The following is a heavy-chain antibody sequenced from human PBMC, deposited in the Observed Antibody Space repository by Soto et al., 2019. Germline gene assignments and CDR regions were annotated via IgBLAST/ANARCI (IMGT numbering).Heavy chain of an antibody. J-gene: IGHJ5*02. Sequence: QVKLVQSGTEVKKPGASMKVSCKASGYSFATSGISWVRQAPGQGLEWMGWISAYNGNTNYDQKLRDRVTMTTDTSTSTAYLELRSLRSDDTAVYYCARAGQYYDSSGYITWGQATLVTVSS. D-gene: IGHD3-22*01. CDR3: ARAGQYYDSSGYIT. V-gene: IGHV1-18*01. CDR2: ISAYNGNT. CDR1: GYSFATSG.